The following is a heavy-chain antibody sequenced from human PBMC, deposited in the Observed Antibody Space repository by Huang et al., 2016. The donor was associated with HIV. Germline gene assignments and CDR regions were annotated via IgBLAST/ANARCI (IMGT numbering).Heavy chain of an antibody. CDR3: ARNYYDNVDWYFDL. J-gene: IGHJ2*01. CDR2: IHYSGST. V-gene: IGHV4-59*01. Sequence: QVQLQESGPGLVKPSETLSLTCTVSGGSINSYYWSWIRQPPGKGLEWLGLIHYSGSTIYNPSLKRRVTISVDTSKNQFSLKLSSVTAADTAMYYCARNYYDNVDWYFDLWGRGTLVTVSS. CDR1: GGSINSYY. D-gene: IGHD3-22*01.